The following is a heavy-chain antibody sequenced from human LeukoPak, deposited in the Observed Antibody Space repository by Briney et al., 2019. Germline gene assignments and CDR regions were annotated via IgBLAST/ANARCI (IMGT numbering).Heavy chain of an antibody. CDR2: IYYSGST. V-gene: IGHV4-59*08. CDR3: ARHKAAAGRGSWFDP. Sequence: SETLSLICTVSGGSISSYYWSWIRQPPGKGLEWIGYIYYSGSTNYNPSLKSRVTISVDTSKNQFSLKLSSVTAADTAVYYCARHKAAAGRGSWFDPWGQGTLVTVSS. CDR1: GGSISSYY. J-gene: IGHJ5*02. D-gene: IGHD6-13*01.